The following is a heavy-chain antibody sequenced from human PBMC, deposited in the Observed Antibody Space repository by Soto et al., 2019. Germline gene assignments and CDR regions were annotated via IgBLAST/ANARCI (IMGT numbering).Heavy chain of an antibody. CDR1: GFTFTSSA. Sequence: ASVKVSCKASGFTFTSSAFQWVRQARGQRMEWIGWIAVGSGYTNYAQRFQDRVTLTRDMSTATTYMELSRLTSEDTAIYYCAADATAWQQMVPSDYWGQGTLVTVSS. D-gene: IGHD2-8*01. J-gene: IGHJ4*02. CDR2: IAVGSGYT. V-gene: IGHV1-58*01. CDR3: AADATAWQQMVPSDY.